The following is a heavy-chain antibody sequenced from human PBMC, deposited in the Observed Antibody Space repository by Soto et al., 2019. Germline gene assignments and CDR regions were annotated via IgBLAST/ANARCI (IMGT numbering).Heavy chain of an antibody. J-gene: IGHJ6*02. Sequence: GESLQISCRGSGYSFSTYCITWVRQMPGQGLEWMGRIDPSDSYTHYSPAFQGHVTISADRSISTAYLQWSSLKASDTAMYYCARMSCSRTTSYYGMDVWGQGTAVTVSS. CDR3: ARMSCSRTTSYYGMDV. CDR2: IDPSDSYT. D-gene: IGHD2-2*01. V-gene: IGHV5-10-1*01. CDR1: GYSFSTYC.